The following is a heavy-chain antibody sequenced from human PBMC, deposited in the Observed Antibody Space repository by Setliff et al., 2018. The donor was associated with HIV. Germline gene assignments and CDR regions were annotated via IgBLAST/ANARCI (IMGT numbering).Heavy chain of an antibody. Sequence: PSETLSLTCSVSGGSISSYYWSGIRPPPGKGLAWMGDIYYSGMTNYNPSLQSRVTISLDTAKNQFSLKVNSVTAADTAVYYCARAYFGSGIYYWGQGTLVTVSS. V-gene: IGHV4-59*01. D-gene: IGHD3-10*01. J-gene: IGHJ4*02. CDR1: GGSISSYY. CDR2: IYYSGMT. CDR3: ARAYFGSGIYY.